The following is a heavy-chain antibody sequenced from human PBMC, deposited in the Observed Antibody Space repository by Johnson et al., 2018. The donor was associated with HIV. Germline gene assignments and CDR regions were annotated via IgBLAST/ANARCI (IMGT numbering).Heavy chain of an antibody. CDR3: AKLAIDYSGAWYGLTFDI. Sequence: VQLVESGGGLVQPGGSLRLSCAASGFIFSSYAMSWVRQAPGKGLVWVSSISGSGDNTYYADSVRGRFTISRDNSKNTLYLQMISLRAEDSAVYYCAKLAIDYSGAWYGLTFDIWGQGTMVTVSS. J-gene: IGHJ3*02. V-gene: IGHV3-23*04. CDR2: ISGSGDNT. D-gene: IGHD6-19*01. CDR1: GFIFSSYA.